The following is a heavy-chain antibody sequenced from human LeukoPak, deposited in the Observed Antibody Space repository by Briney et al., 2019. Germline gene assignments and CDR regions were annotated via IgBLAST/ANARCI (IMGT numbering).Heavy chain of an antibody. J-gene: IGHJ4*02. D-gene: IGHD3-3*01. Sequence: GGSLRLSCTASGFTFGDYAMSWVRQAPGKGREWVGSIRSKFYGGTTEYAASGKGRFTISRDDSKSIAYLQMNSLKTEDTAVYYCTRSYDFWSGLKGYYFDYWGQGTLVTVSS. V-gene: IGHV3-49*04. CDR3: TRSYDFWSGLKGYYFDY. CDR2: IRSKFYGGTT. CDR1: GFTFGDYA.